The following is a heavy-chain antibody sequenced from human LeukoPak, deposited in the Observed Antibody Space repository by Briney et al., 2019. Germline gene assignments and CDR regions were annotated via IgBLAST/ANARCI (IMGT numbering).Heavy chain of an antibody. D-gene: IGHD6-13*01. CDR1: GGSISSGGYS. CDR3: ARVRNSSSWSTERYYFDY. J-gene: IGHJ4*02. V-gene: IGHV4-30-2*01. Sequence: PSETLSLTCAVSGGSISSGGYSWSWIRQPPRKGLEWIGYIYHSGSTYYNPSLKSRVTISVDRSKNQFSLKLSSVTAADTAVYYCARVRNSSSWSTERYYFDYWGQGTLVTVSS. CDR2: IYHSGST.